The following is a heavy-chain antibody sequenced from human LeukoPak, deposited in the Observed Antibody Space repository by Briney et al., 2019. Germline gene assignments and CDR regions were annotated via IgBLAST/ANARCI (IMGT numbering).Heavy chain of an antibody. CDR2: IYSGGST. V-gene: IGHV3-53*04. CDR3: ARRVNYYDSSGYYPHLDAFDI. Sequence: GGSLRLSCAASGFTVSSNYMSWVRQAPGKGLEWVSVIYSGGSTYYADSVKGRFTISRHNSKNTLYLQMNSLRAEDTAVYYCARRVNYYDSSGYYPHLDAFDIWGQGTMDTVSS. CDR1: GFTVSSNY. J-gene: IGHJ3*02. D-gene: IGHD3-22*01.